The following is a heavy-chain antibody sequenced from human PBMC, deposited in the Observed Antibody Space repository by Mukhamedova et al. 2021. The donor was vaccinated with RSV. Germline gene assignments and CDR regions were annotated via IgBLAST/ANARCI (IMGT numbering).Heavy chain of an antibody. CDR2: IDRSGRS. J-gene: IGHJ4*02. CDR3: ALYFVFASTTSLFFY. Sequence: GKGLEWIGRIDRSGRSDYHPALKSRVTMSVDTSKNQFFLKLSSLTSAFTSVYYSALYFVFASTTSLFFYWGQ. V-gene: IGHV4-4*07. D-gene: IGHD3-9*01.